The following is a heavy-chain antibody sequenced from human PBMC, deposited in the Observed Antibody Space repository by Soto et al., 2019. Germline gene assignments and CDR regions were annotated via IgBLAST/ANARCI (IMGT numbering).Heavy chain of an antibody. CDR3: ARDAYDFWSGRNYYYYYYMDV. CDR2: IWYDGSNK. V-gene: IGHV3-33*01. Sequence: PGGSLRLSCAASGFTFSSYGMHWVRQAPGKGLEWVAVIWYDGSNKYYADSVKGRFTISRDNSKNTLYLQMNSLRAEDTAVYYCARDAYDFWSGRNYYYYYYMDVWGKGTTVTVSS. J-gene: IGHJ6*03. D-gene: IGHD3-3*01. CDR1: GFTFSSYG.